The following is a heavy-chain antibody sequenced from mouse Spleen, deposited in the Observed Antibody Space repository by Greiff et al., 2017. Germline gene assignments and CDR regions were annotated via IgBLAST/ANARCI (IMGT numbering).Heavy chain of an antibody. Sequence: EVKLMESGGGLVKPGGSLKLSCAASGFTFSDYGMHWVRQAPEKGLEWVAYISSGSSTIYYADTVKGRFTISRDNAKNTLFLQMTSLRSEDTAMYYCARPPASYWYFDVWGAGTTVTVSS. CDR2: ISSGSSTI. V-gene: IGHV5-17*01. CDR1: GFTFSDYG. D-gene: IGHD6-1*01. J-gene: IGHJ1*01. CDR3: ARPPASYWYFDV.